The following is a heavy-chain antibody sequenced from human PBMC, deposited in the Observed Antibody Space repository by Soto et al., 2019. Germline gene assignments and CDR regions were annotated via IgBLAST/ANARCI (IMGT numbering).Heavy chain of an antibody. V-gene: IGHV4-4*02. D-gene: IGHD2-2*01. Sequence: LSLTCAVSGGSISSSNWWSWVRQPPGKGLEWIGEIYHSGSTNYNPSLKSRVTISVDKSKNQFSLKLSSVTAADTAVYYCAVGYCSSTSCYAGDYWGQGTLVTVAS. CDR2: IYHSGST. CDR3: AVGYCSSTSCYAGDY. J-gene: IGHJ4*02. CDR1: GGSISSSNW.